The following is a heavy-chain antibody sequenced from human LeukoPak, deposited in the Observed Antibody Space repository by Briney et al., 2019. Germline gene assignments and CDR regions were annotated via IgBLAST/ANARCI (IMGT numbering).Heavy chain of an antibody. J-gene: IGHJ4*02. CDR2: IYTSGST. V-gene: IGHV4-61*02. CDR3: ARGAAAGDY. CDR1: GGSISNGSYY. D-gene: IGHD6-13*01. Sequence: PSETLSLTCTVSGGSISNGSYYWSWIRQPAGKGLEWIGRIYTSGSTNYNPSLKSRFTISVDTSKNQFSLKLSSVTAADTAVYYCARGAAAGDYWGQGTLVTVSS.